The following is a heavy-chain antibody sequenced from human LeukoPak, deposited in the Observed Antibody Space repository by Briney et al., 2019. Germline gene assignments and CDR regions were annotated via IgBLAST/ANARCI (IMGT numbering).Heavy chain of an antibody. D-gene: IGHD3-9*01. CDR3: AKLSSRAVADILTP. V-gene: IGHV3-23*01. Sequence: GGSLRLSCAASGFTFSSYAMSWVRQAPGKGLEWVSAISGSGGSTYYADSVKGRFTISRDNSKNTLYPQMNSLRAEDTAVYYCAKLSSRAVADILTPWGQGTLVTVSS. CDR1: GFTFSSYA. CDR2: ISGSGGST. J-gene: IGHJ5*02.